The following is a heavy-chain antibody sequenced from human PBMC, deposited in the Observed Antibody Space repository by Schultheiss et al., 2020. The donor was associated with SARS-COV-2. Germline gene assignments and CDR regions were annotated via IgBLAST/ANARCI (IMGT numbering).Heavy chain of an antibody. D-gene: IGHD4-17*01. V-gene: IGHV4-59*12. CDR2: IYYSGST. J-gene: IGHJ4*02. CDR1: GGSISGYY. CDR3: ASHLYGDYERVDY. Sequence: SETLSLTCTVSGGSISGYYWSWIRQPPGKGLEWIGYIYYSGSTDYNPSLKSRVTMSVDTSKNQFSLKLSSVTAADTAVYYCASHLYGDYERVDYWGQGTLVTVSS.